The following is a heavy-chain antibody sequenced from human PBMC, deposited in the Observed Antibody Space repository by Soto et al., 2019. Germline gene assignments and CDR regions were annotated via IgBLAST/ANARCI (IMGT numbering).Heavy chain of an antibody. CDR3: AKVGGRSGYNLDPFDY. Sequence: QVQLVESGGGVVQPGRSLRLSCAASGFTFSSYGMHWVRQAPGKGLEWVAVIWYDGSNKYYADSVKGRFTISRDNSKNTLYLKMNSLGAENTAVNYCAKVGGRSGYNLDPFDYWGQGTLVTVSS. CDR1: GFTFSSYG. D-gene: IGHD5-12*01. J-gene: IGHJ4*02. V-gene: IGHV3-33*06. CDR2: IWYDGSNK.